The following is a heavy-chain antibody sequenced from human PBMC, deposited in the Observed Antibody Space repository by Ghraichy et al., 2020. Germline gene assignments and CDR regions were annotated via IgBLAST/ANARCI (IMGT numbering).Heavy chain of an antibody. CDR3: ARVVSAGQNTAAY. J-gene: IGHJ4*02. V-gene: IGHV3-30*04. CDR1: GFTFSTYV. CDR2: ISEAGTTI. Sequence: GGSLRLSCAASGFTFSTYVMHWVRQAPGKGLEWLAVISEAGTTIFYADSVKGRFTISRDNSKNTPYLQMNSLRGEDTADYYCARVVSAGQNTAAYWGQGTLVTVSS. D-gene: IGHD5-18*01.